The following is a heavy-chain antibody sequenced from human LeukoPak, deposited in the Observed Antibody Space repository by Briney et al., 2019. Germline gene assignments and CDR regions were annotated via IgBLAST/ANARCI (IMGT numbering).Heavy chain of an antibody. D-gene: IGHD3-22*01. V-gene: IGHV1-69*05. Sequence: ASVKVSCKTSGGTFSSFAISWVRQAPGQGLEWMGGIIPTSATANYPQKFLGRVTITTDESTSTVYMEVSTLRSEDTAMYYCARSPTYSYDSAEYYFDYWGQGTLVTVSS. J-gene: IGHJ4*02. CDR3: ARSPTYSYDSAEYYFDY. CDR1: GGTFSSFA. CDR2: IIPTSATA.